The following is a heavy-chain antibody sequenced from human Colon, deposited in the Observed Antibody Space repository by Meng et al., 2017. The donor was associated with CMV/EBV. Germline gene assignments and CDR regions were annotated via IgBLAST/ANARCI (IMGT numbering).Heavy chain of an antibody. V-gene: IGHV1-24*01. Sequence: ASVTVSCKVSGNTVSELSMHWVRQAPGKGLEWVGGFDAEEGERVYAQKFRGRVMMTEDTSTHTAYMQLSSLRSEDTAVYYCATVGGNSGSYYYGLDVWGQGTMVTVSS. CDR1: GNTVSELS. CDR3: ATVGGNSGSYYYGLDV. D-gene: IGHD4-23*01. J-gene: IGHJ6*02. CDR2: FDAEEGER.